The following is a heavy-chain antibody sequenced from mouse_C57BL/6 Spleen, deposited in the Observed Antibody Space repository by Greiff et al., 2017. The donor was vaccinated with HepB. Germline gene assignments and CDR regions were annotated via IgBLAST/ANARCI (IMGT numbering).Heavy chain of an antibody. CDR3: ARSSYYFDY. CDR2: ISSGSSTI. V-gene: IGHV5-17*01. D-gene: IGHD1-1*01. CDR1: GFTFSDYG. Sequence: EVKVVESGGGLVKPGGSLKLSCAASGFTFSDYGMHWVRQAPEKGLEWVAYISSGSSTIYYADTVKGRFTISRDKAKNTLFLQMTSLRSEDTAMYYCARSSYYFDYWGQGTTLTVSS. J-gene: IGHJ2*01.